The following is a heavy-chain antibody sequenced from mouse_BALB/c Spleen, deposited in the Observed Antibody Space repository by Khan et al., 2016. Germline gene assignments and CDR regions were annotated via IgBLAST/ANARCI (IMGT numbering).Heavy chain of an antibody. Sequence: QIQLVQSGPELKKPGETVKISCKASGYTFTDYSMHWVKQAPGKGLKWMGWINTETGETTYADDFKGRFAFSLDTSASTAYLQINNLKNEDTATYFCARSHDGFAYWGQGTLVTVSA. CDR3: ARSHDGFAY. V-gene: IGHV9-2-1*01. J-gene: IGHJ3*01. CDR2: INTETGET. CDR1: GYTFTDYS.